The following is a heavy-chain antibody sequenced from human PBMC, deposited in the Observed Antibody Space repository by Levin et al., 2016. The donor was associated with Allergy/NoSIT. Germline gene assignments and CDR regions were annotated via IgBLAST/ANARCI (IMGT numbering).Heavy chain of an antibody. CDR2: IYYTGKT. D-gene: IGHD3-22*01. CDR1: GGSISRSTYY. V-gene: IGHV4-39*01. CDR3: ARVTYYYDNSGNYLEYYFDN. Sequence: SETLSLTCTVSGGSISRSTYYWGWIRQPPGKGLEWIGSIYYTGKTYFNPSLKSRVAMSVDTSTKQFSLKLSSVTAADTARYYCARVTYYYDNSGNYLEYYFDNWGRGALVTVST. J-gene: IGHJ4*02.